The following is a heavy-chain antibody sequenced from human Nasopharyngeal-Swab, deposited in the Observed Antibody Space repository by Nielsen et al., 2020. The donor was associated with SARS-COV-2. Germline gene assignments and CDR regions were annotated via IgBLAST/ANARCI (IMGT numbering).Heavy chain of an antibody. D-gene: IGHD3-22*01. CDR1: GFTFDDYA. J-gene: IGHJ3*02. CDR2: ISWNSGSI. CDR3: ARGGYYYDSSGYDFLIDAFDI. V-gene: IGHV3-9*01. Sequence: SLKISCAASGFTFDDYAMHWVRQAPGKGLEWVSGISWNSGSIGYADSVKGRFTISRDNAKNSLYLQMNSLRAEDTALYYCARGGYYYDSSGYDFLIDAFDIWGQGTMVTVSS.